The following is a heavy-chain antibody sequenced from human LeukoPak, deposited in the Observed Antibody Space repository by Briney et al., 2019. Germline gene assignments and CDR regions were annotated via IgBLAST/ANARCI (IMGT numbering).Heavy chain of an antibody. CDR3: AGRYDSSGYPLH. CDR2: ISGSGGSA. D-gene: IGHD3-22*01. J-gene: IGHJ4*02. CDR1: GFTFSSYA. V-gene: IGHV3-23*01. Sequence: GGSLRLSCAASGFTFSSYAMSWVRQAPGKGLEWVSAISGSGGSAYYADSIKGRFTISRDNSKNTLYLQMNSLRAEDTAVYYCAGRYDSSGYPLHWGQGTLVTVSS.